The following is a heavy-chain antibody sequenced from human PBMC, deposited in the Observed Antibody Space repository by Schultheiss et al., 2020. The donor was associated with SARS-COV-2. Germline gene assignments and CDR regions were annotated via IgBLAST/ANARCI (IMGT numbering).Heavy chain of an antibody. Sequence: GGSLRLSCAASGFTFSSYSMNWVRQAPGKGLEWVSSISSSSSYIYYADSVKGRFTISRDNAKNSLYLQMNSLRAEDTAVYYCASRRPSTYYDFWSGYYMDVWGKGTTVTVSS. CDR2: ISSSSSYI. D-gene: IGHD3-3*01. CDR3: ASRRPSTYYDFWSGYYMDV. V-gene: IGHV3-21*01. CDR1: GFTFSSYS. J-gene: IGHJ6*03.